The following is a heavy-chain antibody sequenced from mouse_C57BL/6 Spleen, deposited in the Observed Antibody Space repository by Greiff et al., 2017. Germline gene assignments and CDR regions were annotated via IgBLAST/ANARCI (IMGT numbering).Heavy chain of an antibody. V-gene: IGHV1-42*01. CDR1: GYSFTGYY. CDR2: INTSTGGT. CDR3: ARKGVVATADFGY. D-gene: IGHD1-1*01. Sequence: GPELVKSGASVKISCKASGYSFTGYYMNWVKQSREKSLEWIGEINTSTGGTTYNQKFKAKATLTVDKFSSTAYMQLKSLTSEDSEVYYCARKGVVATADFGYWGQGTTLTVSS. J-gene: IGHJ2*01.